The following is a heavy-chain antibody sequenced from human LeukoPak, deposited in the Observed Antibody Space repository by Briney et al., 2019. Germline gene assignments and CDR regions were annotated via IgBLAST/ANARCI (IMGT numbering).Heavy chain of an antibody. V-gene: IGHV3-9*01. CDR2: ISWNSGSI. J-gene: IGHJ5*02. CDR1: GFTFDDYA. D-gene: IGHD3-9*01. CDR3: AKSTGDILTGYYDNWFDP. Sequence: GRSLRLSCAASGFTFDDYAMPWVRQAPGKGLEWVSGISWNSGSIGYADSVKGRFTISRDNAKNSLYLQMNSLRAEDTALYYCAKSTGDILTGYYDNWFDPWGQGTLVTVSS.